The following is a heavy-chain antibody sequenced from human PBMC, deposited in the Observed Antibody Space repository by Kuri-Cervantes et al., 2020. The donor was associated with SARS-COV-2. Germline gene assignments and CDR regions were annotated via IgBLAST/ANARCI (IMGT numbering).Heavy chain of an antibody. V-gene: IGHV3-23*01. D-gene: IGHD3-10*01. CDR2: ILNSGADT. CDR1: GFTFSSCA. J-gene: IGHJ4*02. Sequence: GESLKISCAASGFTFSSCAMTWVRQAPGKGLEWVASILNSGADTYYADSVKGRFTISRDNSRKMLFLHMNTLRAEDTALYYCTKTGQADFWGQGTLVTVSS. CDR3: TKTGQADF.